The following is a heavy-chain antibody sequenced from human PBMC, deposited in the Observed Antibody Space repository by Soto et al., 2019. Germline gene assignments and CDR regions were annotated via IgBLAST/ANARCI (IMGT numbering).Heavy chain of an antibody. Sequence: GASVKVSCKASGGTFSSYAISWVRQAPGQGLEWMGGIIPIFGTANYAQKFQGRVTITADESTSTAYMELSSLRSEDTAVYYCARALKGAPYYYYGMDVWGQGTTVAVSS. CDR1: GGTFSSYA. D-gene: IGHD3-16*01. J-gene: IGHJ6*02. V-gene: IGHV1-69*13. CDR3: ARALKGAPYYYYGMDV. CDR2: IIPIFGTA.